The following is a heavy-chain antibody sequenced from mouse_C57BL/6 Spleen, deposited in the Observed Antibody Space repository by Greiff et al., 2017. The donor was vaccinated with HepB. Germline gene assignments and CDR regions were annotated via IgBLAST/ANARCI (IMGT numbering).Heavy chain of an antibody. J-gene: IGHJ4*01. CDR3: ASSNPYYAMDY. CDR1: GFTFTDYY. Sequence: EVQVVESGGGLVQPGGSLSLSCAASGFTFTDYYMSWVRQPPGKALEWLGFIRNKANGYTTEYSASVKGRFTISRDNSQSILYLQMNALRAEDSATYYCASSNPYYAMDYWGQGTSVTVSS. V-gene: IGHV7-3*01. CDR2: IRNKANGYTT. D-gene: IGHD2-5*01.